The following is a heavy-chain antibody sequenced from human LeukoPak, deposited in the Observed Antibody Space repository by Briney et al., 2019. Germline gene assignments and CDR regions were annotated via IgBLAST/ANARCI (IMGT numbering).Heavy chain of an antibody. CDR3: AKDIRRIQLWYFDY. Sequence: GGSLRLSCAASGLSFSSEAMSWVRQAPGKGLEWVSSINWSGGSTGYADSVKGRFTISRDNAKNSLYLQMNSLRAEDTALYYCAKDIRRIQLWYFDYWGQGTLVTVSS. CDR1: GLSFSSEA. CDR2: INWSGGST. D-gene: IGHD5-18*01. J-gene: IGHJ4*02. V-gene: IGHV3-20*04.